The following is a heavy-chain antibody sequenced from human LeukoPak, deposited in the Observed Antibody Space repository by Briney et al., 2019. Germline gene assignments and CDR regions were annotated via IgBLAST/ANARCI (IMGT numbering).Heavy chain of an antibody. J-gene: IGHJ5*02. CDR2: INPNSGGT. CDR3: ARDSVEYSGSNWFDP. CDR1: GYTFTGYY. Sequence: GASVKVSCKASGYTFTGYYMHWVRQAPGQGLEWMGGINPNSGGTNYAQKFQGRVTMTRDTSISTAYMELSRLRSDDTAVYYCARDSVEYSGSNWFDPWGQGTLVTVSS. V-gene: IGHV1-2*02. D-gene: IGHD6-6*01.